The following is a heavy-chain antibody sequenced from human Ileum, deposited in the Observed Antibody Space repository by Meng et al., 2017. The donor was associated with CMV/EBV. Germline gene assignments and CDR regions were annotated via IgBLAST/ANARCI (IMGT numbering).Heavy chain of an antibody. CDR3: ARGGRRSIVIGPFVDY. D-gene: IGHD6-6*01. J-gene: IGHJ4*02. CDR1: GGSLSGYY. Sequence: GSLRLSCAVYGGSLSGYYWSWIRQSPGKGLEWIGEINESGGNKYNPSLKSRVTISVDTSNNQFSLNLSSVTAADTALYYCARGGRRSIVIGPFVDYWGQGTLVTVSS. V-gene: IGHV4-34*01. CDR2: INESGGN.